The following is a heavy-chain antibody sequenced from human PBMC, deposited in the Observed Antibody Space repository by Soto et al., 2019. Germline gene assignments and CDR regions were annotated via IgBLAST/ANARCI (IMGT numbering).Heavy chain of an antibody. CDR2: ISYDGSNK. CDR3: ARGTAPGYSYGYGYFDY. J-gene: IGHJ4*02. Sequence: GGSLRLSCAASGFTFSSYAMHWVRQAPGKGLEWVAVISYDGSNKYYADSVKGRFTISRDNSKNTLYLQMNSLRAEDTAVYYCARGTAPGYSYGYGYFDYWGQGTLVTVSS. CDR1: GFTFSSYA. D-gene: IGHD5-18*01. V-gene: IGHV3-30-3*01.